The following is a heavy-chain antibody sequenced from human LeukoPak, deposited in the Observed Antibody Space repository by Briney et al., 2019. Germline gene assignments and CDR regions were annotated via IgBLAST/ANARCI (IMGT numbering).Heavy chain of an antibody. CDR3: ARGGMGDTTYYYYGMDV. J-gene: IGHJ6*02. V-gene: IGHV1-69*04. CDR1: GGTFSSYA. D-gene: IGHD1-26*01. Sequence: GASVKVSCKASGGTFSSYAISWVRQAPGQGLEWMGRIIPILGIANYAQKFQGRVTITADKSTSTAYMELSSLRSEDTAVYYCARGGMGDTTYYYYGMDVWGQGTTVTVSS. CDR2: IIPILGIA.